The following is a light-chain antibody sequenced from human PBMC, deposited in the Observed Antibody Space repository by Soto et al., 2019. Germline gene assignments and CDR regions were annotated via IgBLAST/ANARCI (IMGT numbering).Light chain of an antibody. CDR1: KSLSSY. Sequence: EMVLTQSPGTLSLSPGERATLSCRASKSLSSYLAWYQQKPGQAPRLLIYGASSRATGIPDRFSGSGSGTDFTLTISRLEPEDFAVYYCRQYGSSPSYTFGQGTKLEI. CDR3: RQYGSSPSYT. J-gene: IGKJ2*01. V-gene: IGKV3-20*01. CDR2: GAS.